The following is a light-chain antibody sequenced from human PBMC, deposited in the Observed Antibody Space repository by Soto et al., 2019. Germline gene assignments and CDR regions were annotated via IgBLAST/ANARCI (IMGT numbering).Light chain of an antibody. J-gene: IGKJ4*01. CDR2: AAS. V-gene: IGKV1-6*01. CDR1: QGIRND. Sequence: AIQMTQSPSSLSASVGDRVTITCRASQGIRNDLGWYQQKPGKAPKLLIYAASSLRSGVPSRFSGSGSGTDFTLTIISLHPEDFATYYCLQDYNYPRTVGGGTKVDSK. CDR3: LQDYNYPRT.